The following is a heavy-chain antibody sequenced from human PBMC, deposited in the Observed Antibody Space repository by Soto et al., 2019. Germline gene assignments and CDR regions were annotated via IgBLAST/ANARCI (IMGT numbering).Heavy chain of an antibody. D-gene: IGHD2-8*02. Sequence: QVQLQESGPGLVKPSDTLSLTCAVSGYSISSSNWWGWVRQPPGKGLEWIGYIYSSGSTYYNPSLKSRVTMSLDTSKNQFSLKLTSVTAVDTAMYYCARNMDTWSSRPFDSWGQGTMVTVSS. CDR3: ARNMDTWSSRPFDS. V-gene: IGHV4-28*01. CDR1: GYSISSSNW. J-gene: IGHJ3*02. CDR2: IYSSGST.